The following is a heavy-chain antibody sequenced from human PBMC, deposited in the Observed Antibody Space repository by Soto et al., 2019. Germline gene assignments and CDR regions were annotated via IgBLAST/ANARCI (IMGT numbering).Heavy chain of an antibody. J-gene: IGHJ6*02. D-gene: IGHD2-2*01. Sequence: SETLSLTCTVSGGSISSSSYYWGWIRQPPGKGLEWIGSIYYSGSTYYNPSLKSRVTISVDTSKNQFSLKLSSVTAADTAVYYCATPGDQPQKEIYYYYGMDVWGQGTTVTVSS. V-gene: IGHV4-39*01. CDR2: IYYSGST. CDR3: ATPGDQPQKEIYYYYGMDV. CDR1: GGSISSSSYY.